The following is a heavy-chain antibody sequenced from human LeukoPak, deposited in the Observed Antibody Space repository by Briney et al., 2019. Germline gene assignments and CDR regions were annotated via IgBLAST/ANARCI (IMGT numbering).Heavy chain of an antibody. CDR1: GFTVGSNY. V-gene: IGHV3-53*01. Sequence: GGSLRLSCAASGFTVGSNYMSWVRQAPGKGLEWVSIIYRGGSTNYADSVKGRFTISRDNSKNTLFLQMNSLRAEDTAVYFCAKGKFTSGWPHYFDYWGQGTLVTVSS. D-gene: IGHD6-19*01. CDR2: IYRGGST. CDR3: AKGKFTSGWPHYFDY. J-gene: IGHJ4*02.